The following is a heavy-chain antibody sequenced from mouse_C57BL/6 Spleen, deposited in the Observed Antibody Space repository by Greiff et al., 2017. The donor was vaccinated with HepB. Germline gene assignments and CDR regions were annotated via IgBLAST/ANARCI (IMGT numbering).Heavy chain of an antibody. V-gene: IGHV1-54*01. D-gene: IGHD1-1*01. CDR1: GYAFTNYL. J-gene: IGHJ2*01. Sequence: QVQLQQSGAELVRPGTSVKVSCKASGYAFTNYLIEWVKQRPGQGLEWIGVINPGSGGTNYNEKFKGKATLTADKSSSTAYMQLRSLTSEDSAVYFCARWGYYYGSSYEYYFDYWGQGTTLTVSS. CDR2: INPGSGGT. CDR3: ARWGYYYGSSYEYYFDY.